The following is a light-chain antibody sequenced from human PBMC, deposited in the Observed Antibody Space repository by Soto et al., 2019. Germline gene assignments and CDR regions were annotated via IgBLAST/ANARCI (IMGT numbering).Light chain of an antibody. Sequence: VLTQPPSVSAAPGQPASISCKSSQSLLHSDGKTYLYWYLQKPGQPPQLLIYEVSIRFSGVPDRFSGSGSGTDFTLKISRVEAEDVGVYYCMQSIQLPLTFGGGTKVDIK. CDR2: EVS. J-gene: IGKJ4*01. CDR3: MQSIQLPLT. V-gene: IGKV2D-29*01. CDR1: QSLLHSDGKTY.